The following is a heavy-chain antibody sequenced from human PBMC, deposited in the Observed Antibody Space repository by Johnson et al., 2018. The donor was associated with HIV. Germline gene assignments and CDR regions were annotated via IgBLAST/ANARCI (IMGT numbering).Heavy chain of an antibody. CDR1: GFTVSSNY. V-gene: IGHV3-66*02. D-gene: IGHD5-18*01. J-gene: IGHJ1*01. CDR2: IYSAGTT. CDR3: ARDGRDMVTRGLLGLRWAM. Sequence: MMLVESGGGLVQPGGSLRVSCAASGFTVSSNYMSWVRQAPGKGLEWVSVIYSAGTTYYVDSVKGRFTISRDNSKNILYLQMNSLRPEDTAVYYCARDGRDMVTRGLLGLRWAMWG.